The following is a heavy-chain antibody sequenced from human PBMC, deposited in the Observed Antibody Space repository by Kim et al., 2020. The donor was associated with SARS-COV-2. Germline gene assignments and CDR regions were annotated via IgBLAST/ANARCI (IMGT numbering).Heavy chain of an antibody. V-gene: IGHV3-30-3*01. CDR1: GFTFSSYA. D-gene: IGHD3-16*01. CDR2: ISYDGSNK. J-gene: IGHJ4*02. CDR3: ARDPFGAGVAQPDY. Sequence: GGSLRLSCAASGFTFSSYAMHWVRQAPGKGLEWVAVISYDGSNKYYADSVKGRFTISRDNSKNTLYLQMNSLRAEDTAVYYCARDPFGAGVAQPDYWGQGTLVTVSS.